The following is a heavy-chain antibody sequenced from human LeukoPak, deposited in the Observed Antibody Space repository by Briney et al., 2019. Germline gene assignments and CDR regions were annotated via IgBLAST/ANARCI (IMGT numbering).Heavy chain of an antibody. CDR1: DSSMSSAYSISTTHY. CDR2: IYHDGNP. V-gene: IGHV4-38-2*01. Sequence: SETLSLTCAVSDSSMSSAYSISTTHYWGWIRQPPGKGLEWIESIYHDGNPYYKQSLKSRVTISLDTSKTQFSLKLTSGTATDTAVYYCARVRSSWYRDGFDIWGQGTMVTVSS. J-gene: IGHJ3*02. D-gene: IGHD6-13*01. CDR3: ARVRSSWYRDGFDI.